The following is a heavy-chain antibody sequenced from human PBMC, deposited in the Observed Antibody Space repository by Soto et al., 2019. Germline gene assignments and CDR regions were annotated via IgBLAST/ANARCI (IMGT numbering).Heavy chain of an antibody. D-gene: IGHD3-3*01. CDR3: ASPARIYDFWSGYSFDI. Sequence: QVQLVQSGAEVKKPGASVKVSCKASGYTFTSYDINWVRQATGQGLEWMGWMNPNSGNTGYAQKFQGRVTMTRNTSLSTAYMELSSRRSEDTAVYYCASPARIYDFWSGYSFDIWGQGTMVTVSS. J-gene: IGHJ3*02. CDR2: MNPNSGNT. CDR1: GYTFTSYD. V-gene: IGHV1-8*01.